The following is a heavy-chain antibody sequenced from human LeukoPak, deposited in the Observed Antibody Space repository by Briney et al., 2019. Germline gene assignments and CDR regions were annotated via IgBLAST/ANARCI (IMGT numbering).Heavy chain of an antibody. Sequence: SGTLSLTCAVSGASISSGGYSWSWIRQPPGKGLEWIGYVHGSGITYYNPSLKSRVTISADGSKNQFSLKLSSVTAADTAVYYCARSEAFNVWGQGTMVTVSS. CDR3: ARSEAFNV. CDR1: GASISSGGYS. J-gene: IGHJ3*01. V-gene: IGHV4-30-2*01. CDR2: VHGSGIT.